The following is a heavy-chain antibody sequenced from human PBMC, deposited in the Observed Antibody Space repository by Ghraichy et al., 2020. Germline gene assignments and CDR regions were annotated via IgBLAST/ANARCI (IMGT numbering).Heavy chain of an antibody. CDR1: GFSFASYA. J-gene: IGHJ4*02. CDR2: NTGGGETT. Sequence: GGSLRLSCAASGFSFASYAMSWVRQVPGKGLQWVSGNTGGGETTHYAESVRGRFSISRDNSKSTLFLQMNSLRAEDTAIYYCARHPVSYYDVLSGFYPFDYWGQGTLVTVSS. CDR3: ARHPVSYYDVLSGFYPFDY. V-gene: IGHV3-23*01. D-gene: IGHD3-3*01.